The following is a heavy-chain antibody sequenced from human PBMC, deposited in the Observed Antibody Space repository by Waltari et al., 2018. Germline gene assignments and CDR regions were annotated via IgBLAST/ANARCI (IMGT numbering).Heavy chain of an antibody. D-gene: IGHD5-18*01. Sequence: EVKLVESGGGLVHPGGSLRPPCVASGIAVRAHHMSWVRQAPGKGLEWVSIMYPPGSAYNADSVEGRFTISRDISKNMVHLQMNRLRLEDSATYYCATAKDEHTAMVYFDNWGQGTLVSVSS. CDR2: MYPPGSA. V-gene: IGHV3-66*02. J-gene: IGHJ4*02. CDR3: ATAKDEHTAMVYFDN. CDR1: GIAVRAHH.